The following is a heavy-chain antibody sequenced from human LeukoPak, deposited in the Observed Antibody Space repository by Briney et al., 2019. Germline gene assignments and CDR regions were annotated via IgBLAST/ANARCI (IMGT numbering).Heavy chain of an antibody. D-gene: IGHD4-4*01. Sequence: GRSLRLSCAASGFTFSSYGMHWVRQAPGKGLEWVAVISYDGSNNYYADSVKGRFTISRDNSRNTLYLQMNSLRAEDTAVYYCAKDSGYSNYLYYYYGMDVWGQGTTVTVSS. CDR1: GFTFSSYG. V-gene: IGHV3-30*18. CDR2: ISYDGSNN. CDR3: AKDSGYSNYLYYYYGMDV. J-gene: IGHJ6*02.